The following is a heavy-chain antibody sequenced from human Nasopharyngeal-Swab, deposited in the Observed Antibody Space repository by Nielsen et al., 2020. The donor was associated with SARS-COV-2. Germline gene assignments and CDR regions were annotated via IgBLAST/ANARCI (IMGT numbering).Heavy chain of an antibody. V-gene: IGHV4-59*13. J-gene: IGHJ2*01. CDR2: IYYRGNT. CDR1: GASISSSY. Sequence: SETLSLTCTVSGASISSSYWSWIRQPPGKGLEWIAYIYYRGNTNYNPSLKSRVAISVDTSENQFSLKLGSVTAADTAVYYCARDPRGWLQLPHWYFDLWGRGTLVTVSS. D-gene: IGHD5-24*01. CDR3: ARDPRGWLQLPHWYFDL.